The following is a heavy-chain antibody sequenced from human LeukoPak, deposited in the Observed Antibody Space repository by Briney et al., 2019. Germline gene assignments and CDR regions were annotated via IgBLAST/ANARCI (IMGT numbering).Heavy chain of an antibody. D-gene: IGHD6-19*01. J-gene: IGHJ4*02. CDR3: AKAAVAGTDPRFFDY. Sequence: GASVKVSCKASGYTFTSYYMHWVRQAPGQGLEWMGIINPSGGSTSYAQKFQGRVTMTRDTSTSTVYMELSSLRSEDTAVYYCAKAAVAGTDPRFFDYWGQGTLVTVSS. V-gene: IGHV1-46*01. CDR2: INPSGGST. CDR1: GYTFTSYY.